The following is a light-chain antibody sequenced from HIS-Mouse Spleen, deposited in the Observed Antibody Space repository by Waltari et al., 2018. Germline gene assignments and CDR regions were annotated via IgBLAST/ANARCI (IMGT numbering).Light chain of an antibody. J-gene: IGLJ3*02. V-gene: IGLV2-11*01. CDR1: SSDVGGYNF. CDR3: CSYAGSYTWV. CDR2: DVS. Sequence: QSALTQPRPVSGSTGQSVTISCTGTSSDVGGYNFVSWYQQHPGKAPKLMIYDVSKRPSGVPDRFSGSKSGNTASLTISGLQAEDEADYYCCSYAGSYTWVFGGGTKLTVL.